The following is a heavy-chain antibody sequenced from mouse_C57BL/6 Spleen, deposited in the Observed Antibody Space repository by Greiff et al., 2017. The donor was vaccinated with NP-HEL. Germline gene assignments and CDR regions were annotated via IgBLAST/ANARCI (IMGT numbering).Heavy chain of an antibody. V-gene: IGHV3-6*01. Sequence: EVKLQESGPGLVKPSQSLSLTCSVTGYSITSGYYWNWIRQFPGNKLEWMGYISYDGSNNYNPSLKNRISITRDTSKNQFFLKLNSVTTEDTATYYCAREKYDGGVDYWGQGTSVTVSP. J-gene: IGHJ4*01. D-gene: IGHD2-14*01. CDR2: ISYDGSN. CDR1: GYSITSGYY. CDR3: AREKYDGGVDY.